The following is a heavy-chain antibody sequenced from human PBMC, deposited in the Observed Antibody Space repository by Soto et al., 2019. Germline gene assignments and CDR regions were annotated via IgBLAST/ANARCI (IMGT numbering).Heavy chain of an antibody. CDR2: IIPILGIA. D-gene: IGHD3-10*01. Sequence: SVKVSCKASGGTFSSYTISWVRQAPGQGLEWMGRIIPILGIANYAQKFQGRVTITADKSTSTAYMELSSLRSEDTAVYYCARDYYGSASYPYFDYWGQRTLVTGSS. CDR3: ARDYYGSASYPYFDY. J-gene: IGHJ4*02. V-gene: IGHV1-69*04. CDR1: GGTFSSYT.